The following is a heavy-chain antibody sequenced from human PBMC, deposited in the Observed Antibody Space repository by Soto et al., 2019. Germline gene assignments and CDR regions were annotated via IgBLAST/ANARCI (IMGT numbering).Heavy chain of an antibody. Sequence: ASVKVSCKASGYTFTSYDINWVRQATGQGLEWMGWMNPNSGNTGYAQKFQGRVTMTRNTSISTAYMELSSLRSEDTAVYYCAREDIVLVPAAPEYYYYGMDVWGQGTTVTVSS. J-gene: IGHJ6*02. CDR1: GYTFTSYD. CDR2: MNPNSGNT. V-gene: IGHV1-8*01. CDR3: AREDIVLVPAAPEYYYYGMDV. D-gene: IGHD2-2*01.